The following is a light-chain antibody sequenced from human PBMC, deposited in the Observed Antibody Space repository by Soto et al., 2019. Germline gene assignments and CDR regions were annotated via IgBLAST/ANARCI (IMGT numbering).Light chain of an antibody. CDR3: SSYTSSSRVV. CDR2: DVS. V-gene: IGLV2-14*01. J-gene: IGLJ2*01. Sequence: QSALTQPASVSGSPGQSITISCTGTSSDIGAYNYVSWYQQHPGKAPTLMIYDVSNRPSGVSNRFSGSKSGNTASLTISGLQAEDEADYYCSSYTSSSRVVFGGGTKVTVL. CDR1: SSDIGAYNY.